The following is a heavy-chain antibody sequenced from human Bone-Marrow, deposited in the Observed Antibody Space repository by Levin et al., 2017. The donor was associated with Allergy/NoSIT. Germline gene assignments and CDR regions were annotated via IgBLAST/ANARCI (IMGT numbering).Heavy chain of an antibody. V-gene: IGHV4-59*08. CDR1: GGSVNYNY. Sequence: SETLSPTCSVSGGSVNYNYWSWIRQTPGKGLEWIGYVYYSGSTNYNPSLKSRVTISIDTSKNQFSLRLTSVPAADTAVYYCARQFQGFDPWGRGTLVTVSS. D-gene: IGHD2-21*01. CDR3: ARQFQGFDP. J-gene: IGHJ5*02. CDR2: VYYSGST.